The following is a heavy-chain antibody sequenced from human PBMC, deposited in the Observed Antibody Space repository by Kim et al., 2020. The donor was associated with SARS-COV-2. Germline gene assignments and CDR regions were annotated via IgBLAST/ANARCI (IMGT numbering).Heavy chain of an antibody. V-gene: IGHV3-23*01. Sequence: GGSLRLSCAASGFTFSTYAMTWVRQAPGKGLEWVSAISGDGDTTFYGDSVKGRFTVSRDNSKNTLYLQMNSLRAEDTAVYYCADRGPNWGHIDSWGQGT. J-gene: IGHJ4*02. CDR2: ISGDGDTT. D-gene: IGHD3-16*01. CDR1: GFTFSTYA. CDR3: ADRGPNWGHIDS.